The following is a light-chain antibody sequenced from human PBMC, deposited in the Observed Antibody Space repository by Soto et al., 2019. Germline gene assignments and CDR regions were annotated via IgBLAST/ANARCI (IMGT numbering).Light chain of an antibody. V-gene: IGKV3-20*01. Sequence: EFVLTQSPGTLSLSPGERATLSCRASQSVSSNYLAWYQQKPGQAPRVLIYGASNRATGIPDRFSGSGSGTDFTLTISRLEPEDLAVYYCQQYGSSLYTFGQGTKLEIK. CDR2: GAS. J-gene: IGKJ2*01. CDR1: QSVSSNY. CDR3: QQYGSSLYT.